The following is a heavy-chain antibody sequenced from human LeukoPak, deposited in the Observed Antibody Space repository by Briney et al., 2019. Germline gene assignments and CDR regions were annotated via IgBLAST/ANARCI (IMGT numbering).Heavy chain of an antibody. V-gene: IGHV3-30*04. CDR3: ARVGVVKGSSSWYFDY. D-gene: IGHD6-13*01. CDR2: ISYDGSNK. J-gene: IGHJ4*02. Sequence: GGSLRLSCAASGFTFSSYAMHWVRQAPGKGLEWVAVISYDGSNKHYADSVKGRFTISRDNSKNTLYLQMNSLRAEDTAVYYCARVGVVKGSSSWYFDYWGQGTLVTVSS. CDR1: GFTFSSYA.